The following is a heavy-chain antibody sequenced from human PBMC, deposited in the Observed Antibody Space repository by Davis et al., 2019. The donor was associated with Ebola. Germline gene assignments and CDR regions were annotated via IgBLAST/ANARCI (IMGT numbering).Heavy chain of an antibody. CDR1: GGTFSSYT. CDR2: IIPILGIA. V-gene: IGHV1-69*02. CDR3: ARRDSSGYYYWPFDY. J-gene: IGHJ4*02. D-gene: IGHD3-22*01. Sequence: SVKVSCKASGGTFSSYTISWVRQAPGQGLEWMGRIIPILGIANYAQKFQDRVTITRDRSMSTAYMELSSLRSEDTAVYYCARRDSSGYYYWPFDYWGQGTLVTVSS.